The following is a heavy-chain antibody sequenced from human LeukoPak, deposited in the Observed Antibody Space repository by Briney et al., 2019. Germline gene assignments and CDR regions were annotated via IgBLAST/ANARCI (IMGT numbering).Heavy chain of an antibody. Sequence: GGSLRLSCAASGFTFSSYAMSWVRQAPGKGLEWVSAISGSGGSTYYADSVKGRFTISRDNAKNSLYLQMNSLRAEDTAVYYCASGDSSGLYYYYGMDVWGQGTTVTVSS. J-gene: IGHJ6*02. CDR1: GFTFSSYA. CDR3: ASGDSSGLYYYYGMDV. D-gene: IGHD3-22*01. V-gene: IGHV3-23*01. CDR2: ISGSGGST.